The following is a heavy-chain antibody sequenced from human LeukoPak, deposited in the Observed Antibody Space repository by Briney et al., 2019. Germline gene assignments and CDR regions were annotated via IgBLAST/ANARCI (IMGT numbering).Heavy chain of an antibody. D-gene: IGHD3-16*01. J-gene: IGHJ4*02. CDR1: GGSISSYY. Sequence: SETLSVTCTVSGGSISSYYWSWIRQPRGKGLEWIGYIYYSGSTNYNPSLKSRVTISVDTSKNQFSLKLSSVTAADTAVYYCARSKGAVDYWGQGTLVTVSS. V-gene: IGHV4-59*01. CDR2: IYYSGST. CDR3: ARSKGAVDY.